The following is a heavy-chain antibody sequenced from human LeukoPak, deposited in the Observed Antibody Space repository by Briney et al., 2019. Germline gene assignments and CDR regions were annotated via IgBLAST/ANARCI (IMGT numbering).Heavy chain of an antibody. V-gene: IGHV1-2*02. J-gene: IGHJ4*02. CDR2: INPNSGGT. CDR1: GYTFTGYY. CDR3: ARSTVGWLQPFDY. D-gene: IGHD5-24*01. Sequence: ASVKVSCKASGYTFTGYYMHWVRQAPGQGLEWMGWINPNSGGTNYAQKFQGRVTMTRDTSISTAYTELSRLRSDDTAVYYCARSTVGWLQPFDYWGQGTLVTVSS.